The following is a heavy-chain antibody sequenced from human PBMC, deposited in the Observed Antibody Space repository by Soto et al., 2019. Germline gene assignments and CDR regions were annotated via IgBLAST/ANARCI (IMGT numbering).Heavy chain of an antibody. V-gene: IGHV3-7*01. J-gene: IGHJ4*02. Sequence: GGSLRLSCAASGFTFTNYWMIWVRQAPGKGLEWVANIKQDGSEKYYADSAKGRFIISRDNAKTSLYLQMNSLRAEDTAVYYCARDMGVFWSGYPEGGFDYWGQGTPVTVSS. CDR1: GFTFTNYW. D-gene: IGHD3-3*01. CDR2: IKQDGSEK. CDR3: ARDMGVFWSGYPEGGFDY.